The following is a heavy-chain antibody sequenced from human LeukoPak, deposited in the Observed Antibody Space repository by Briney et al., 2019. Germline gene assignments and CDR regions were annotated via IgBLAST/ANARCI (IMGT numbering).Heavy chain of an antibody. V-gene: IGHV4-39*07. CDR1: GGSISSSSYY. CDR3: ARHFSDGPVVVVPAARTPIFDY. Sequence: PSETLSLTCTVSGGSISSSSYYWGWIRQPPGKGLEWIGSIYYSGSTYYNPSLKSRVTISVDTSKNQFSLKLSSVTAADTAVYYCARHFSDGPVVVVPAARTPIFDYWGQGTLVTVSS. D-gene: IGHD2-2*01. J-gene: IGHJ4*02. CDR2: IYYSGST.